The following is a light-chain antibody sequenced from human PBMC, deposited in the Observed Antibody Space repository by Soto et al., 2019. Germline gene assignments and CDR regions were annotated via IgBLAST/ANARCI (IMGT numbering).Light chain of an antibody. CDR2: GAS. Sequence: EIVMTQSPATLSVSPGERATLSCRSSQSISSNLAWYQQKPGQAPRLFVYGASTRATSFPARFSGSGSGTEFTLTISSLQSEDFAVYYCHQYNNWPYTFGQGTKLEIK. V-gene: IGKV3-15*01. CDR1: QSISSN. J-gene: IGKJ2*01. CDR3: HQYNNWPYT.